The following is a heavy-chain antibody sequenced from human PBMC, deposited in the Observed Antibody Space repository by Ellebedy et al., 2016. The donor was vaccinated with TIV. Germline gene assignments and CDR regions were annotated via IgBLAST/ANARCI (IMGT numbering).Heavy chain of an antibody. CDR2: ISSTSTYI. D-gene: IGHD2-8*01. CDR3: TKSNNGPKYYFDY. CDR1: GFTLSSYS. Sequence: PGGSLRLSCNVSGFTLSSYSMNWVRQAPGKGLEWVSSISSTSTYIYYADSVKGRFTISRDSAKNSLYLQMNSLRAEDTALYYCTKSNNGPKYYFDYWGQGTLVTVSS. V-gene: IGHV3-21*04. J-gene: IGHJ4*02.